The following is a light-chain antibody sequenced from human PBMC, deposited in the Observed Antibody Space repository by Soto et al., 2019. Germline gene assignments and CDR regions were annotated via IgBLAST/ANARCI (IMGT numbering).Light chain of an antibody. CDR1: TNDVGFYNF. J-gene: IGLJ1*01. Sequence: QSVLTQPASVSGSPGQSITISCTGTTNDVGFYNFVSWYQRHPGNAPTLLIFEDNKRPSGVSNRFSGSKSGNTASLTISGLQAEDEAEYTCCSYARSSTYVFGSGTKLTVL. CDR2: EDN. V-gene: IGLV2-23*01. CDR3: CSYARSSTYV.